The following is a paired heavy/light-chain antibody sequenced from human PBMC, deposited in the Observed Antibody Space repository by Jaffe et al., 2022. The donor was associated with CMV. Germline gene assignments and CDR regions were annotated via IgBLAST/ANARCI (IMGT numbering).Light chain of an antibody. J-gene: IGLJ3*02. V-gene: IGLV1-51*02. CDR3: GTWHNSLIGWV. Sequence: QSLLTQPPSVSAAPGQKVTISCSGSSSDIGSNYVSWYQQLPGTAPKLLIFENNKRPSGIPDRFSGSKSGTSATLDITGLQAGDEADYYCGTWHNSLIGWVFGGGTKLTVL. CDR2: ENN. CDR1: SSDIGSNY.
Heavy chain of an antibody. Sequence: EVQLVESGGGLVQPGGSLRLSCAASGFNFNSYWMHWVRQAPGKGLVWVSRVNGDGTITSYADSVRGRFTISRDNAKNTLSLQMNSLRAEDTAVYYCVRDPGDNGWYGPSNKKIYYFYYYMDVWGTGTTVTVSS. V-gene: IGHV3-74*01. J-gene: IGHJ6*03. CDR3: VRDPGDNGWYGPSNKKIYYFYYYMDV. CDR1: GFNFNSYW. D-gene: IGHD6-19*01. CDR2: VNGDGTIT.